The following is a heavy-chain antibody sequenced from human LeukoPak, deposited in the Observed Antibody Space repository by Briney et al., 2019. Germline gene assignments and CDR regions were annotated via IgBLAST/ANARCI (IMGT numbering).Heavy chain of an antibody. CDR3: ARGTVSRDGYRATFDY. CDR2: INPSGGST. J-gene: IGHJ4*02. V-gene: IGHV1-46*01. CDR1: GYTFTSYY. Sequence: ASVKVSCKASGYTFTSYYMHWVRQAPGQGLEWMGIINPSGGSTSYAQKFQGRVTMTRDMSTSTVYMELSSLRSEDTAVYYCARGTVSRDGYRATFDYWGQGTLVTVSS. D-gene: IGHD5-24*01.